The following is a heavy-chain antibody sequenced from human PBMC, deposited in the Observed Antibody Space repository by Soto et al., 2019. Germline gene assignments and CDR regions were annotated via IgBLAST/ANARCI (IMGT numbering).Heavy chain of an antibody. CDR1: GFTFSTYS. Sequence: EVQLVESGGGLVQPGGSLRLSCAASGFTFSTYSLTWVRQAPGKGLEWVSYISGRSSAIYYADSVKGRFTISRDNAKNSLYLPMNSLRDEDTAVYYWARFARGCYHNYYAMDLRGPGTTVTVSS. CDR2: ISGRSSAI. D-gene: IGHD3-22*01. CDR3: ARFARGCYHNYYAMDL. V-gene: IGHV3-48*02. J-gene: IGHJ6*02.